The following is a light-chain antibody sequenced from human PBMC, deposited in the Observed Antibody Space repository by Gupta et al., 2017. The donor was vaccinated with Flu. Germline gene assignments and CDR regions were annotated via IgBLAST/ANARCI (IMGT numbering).Light chain of an antibody. CDR2: KAS. V-gene: IGKV1-5*03. Sequence: DIQMTQSPSTLSASVGDRVTITCRASQNIRGWLAWYQQKPGKAPKLLIYKASLLQSGVPSRFSGSGSGTEYNLTIRSLQPDDFATYHCQQYNSYFVTFGGGTKVEIK. CDR3: QQYNSYFVT. CDR1: QNIRGW. J-gene: IGKJ4*01.